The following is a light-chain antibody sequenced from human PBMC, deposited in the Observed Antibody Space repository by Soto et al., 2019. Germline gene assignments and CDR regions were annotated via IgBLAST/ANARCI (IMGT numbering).Light chain of an antibody. CDR1: SSDVGSYNS. V-gene: IGLV2-11*01. Sequence: QSALTQPRSVSGSPGQSVTISCTGTSSDVGSYNSVSWYQQLPGTAPKLMIFDVHKRPSGIPDRFSGSKSGNTASLTISGLQAEDEADYYCCSYVGSDPPYVAFGGGTKLTVL. CDR2: DVH. CDR3: CSYVGSDPPYVA. J-gene: IGLJ2*01.